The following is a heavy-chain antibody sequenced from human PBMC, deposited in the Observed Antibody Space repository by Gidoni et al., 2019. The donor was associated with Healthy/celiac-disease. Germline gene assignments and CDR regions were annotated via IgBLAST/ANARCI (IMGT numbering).Heavy chain of an antibody. CDR1: YS. CDR2: ISSSSSYI. J-gene: IGHJ4*02. V-gene: IGHV3-21*01. CDR3: ARDPSEGTFDY. Sequence: YSMNWVRQAPGKGLEWVSSISSSSSYIYYADSVKGRFTISRDNAKNPLYLQMNSLRAEDTAVYYCARDPSEGTFDYWGQGTLVTVSS. D-gene: IGHD1-1*01.